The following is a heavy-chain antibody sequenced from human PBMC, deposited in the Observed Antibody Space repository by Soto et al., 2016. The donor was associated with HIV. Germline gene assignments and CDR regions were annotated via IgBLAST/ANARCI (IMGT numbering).Heavy chain of an antibody. Sequence: QVQLVQSGAEVKKPGASVKVSCKTSGYTFIDYYLHWVRQAPGQGLQWMGWINPNSGGTNFAQKFQGRVSMTRDTSISTAYIEVSSLRSDDTAVYYCARWTPGGAVEYWGQGTL. D-gene: IGHD3-16*01. V-gene: IGHV1-2*02. CDR1: GYTFIDYY. J-gene: IGHJ4*02. CDR3: ARWTPGGAVEY. CDR2: INPNSGGT.